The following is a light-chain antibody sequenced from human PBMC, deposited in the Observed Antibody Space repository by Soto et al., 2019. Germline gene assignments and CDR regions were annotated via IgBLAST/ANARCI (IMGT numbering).Light chain of an antibody. V-gene: IGKV3D-20*02. CDR2: DAS. J-gene: IGKJ5*01. CDR3: QQSYSTLT. Sequence: EIVLTQSPGTLSLSPGESATLSCRASQSVGRNYLAWFQHKPDQAPRLLIYDASNRATGVPDRFSGSGSGTDFTLSVTRLEPEDFATYYCQQSYSTLTFGQGTRLEIK. CDR1: QSVGRNY.